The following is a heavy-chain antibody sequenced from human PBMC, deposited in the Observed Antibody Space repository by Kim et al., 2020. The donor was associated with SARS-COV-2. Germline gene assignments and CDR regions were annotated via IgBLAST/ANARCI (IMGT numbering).Heavy chain of an antibody. CDR3: ARDGAYCGGDCYLDY. CDR1: GFTFSSYS. Sequence: GGSLRLSCAAPGFTFSSYSMNWVRQAPGKGLEWVSYISSSSSTIYYADSVKGRFTISRDNAKNSLYLQMNSLRAEDTAVYYCARDGAYCGGDCYLDYWGQGTLVTVSS. D-gene: IGHD2-21*02. J-gene: IGHJ4*02. V-gene: IGHV3-48*04. CDR2: ISSSSSTI.